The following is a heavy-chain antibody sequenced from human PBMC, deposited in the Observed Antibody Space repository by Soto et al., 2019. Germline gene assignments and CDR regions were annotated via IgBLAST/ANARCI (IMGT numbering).Heavy chain of an antibody. CDR2: ISSSSSYI. CDR1: GFTFSSYS. V-gene: IGHV3-21*01. J-gene: IGHJ6*03. Sequence: GGSLRLSCAASGFTFSSYSMNWVRQAPGKGLEWVSSISSSSSYIYYADSVEGRFTISRDNAKNSLYLQMNSLRAEDTAVYYCASLDGYFDWSYYMDVWGKGTTVTVSS. D-gene: IGHD3-9*01. CDR3: ASLDGYFDWSYYMDV.